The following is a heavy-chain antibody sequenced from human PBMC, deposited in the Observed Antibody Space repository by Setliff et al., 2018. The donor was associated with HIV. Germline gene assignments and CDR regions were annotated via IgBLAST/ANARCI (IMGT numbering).Heavy chain of an antibody. CDR3: ARGGGAARRVIGY. CDR2: INEDGTEK. Sequence: GGSLRLSCVVSGFSFGNFWMSWVRQAPGKGLEWVANINEDGTEKYYVDSVRGRFTISRDNANNSLYLQMNSLRAEDTAVYFCARGGGAARRVIGYWGQGTLVTVSS. CDR1: GFSFGNFW. J-gene: IGHJ4*02. V-gene: IGHV3-7*01. D-gene: IGHD6-6*01.